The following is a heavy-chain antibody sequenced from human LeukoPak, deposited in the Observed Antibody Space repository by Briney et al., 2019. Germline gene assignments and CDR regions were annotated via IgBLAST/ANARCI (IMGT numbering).Heavy chain of an antibody. CDR1: GFTSSNAW. D-gene: IGHD4/OR15-4a*01. J-gene: IGHJ3*02. CDR3: TTFDYAAFLI. Sequence: GGSLRLSCAVSGFTSSNAWMSWVRQAPGKGLEWVGRIKSKTDGGTRDYAAPVKGRFTISRDDSKNTLYLQMNSLKTEDAAVYYCTTFDYAAFLIWGQGTMVTVSS. V-gene: IGHV3-15*01. CDR2: IKSKTDGGTR.